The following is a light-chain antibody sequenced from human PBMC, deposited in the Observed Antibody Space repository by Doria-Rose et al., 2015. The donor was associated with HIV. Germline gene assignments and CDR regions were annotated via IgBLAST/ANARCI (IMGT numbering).Light chain of an antibody. Sequence: DIRVTQSPSTLSASVGDTVTITCRASQSLSSWLAWYQQKPGKAPKLLIYKAPTLESGVPSRFSGSESGTEFTLTISSLQPDDFATYHCQQCADYSPSFGQGTKLEI. V-gene: IGKV1-5*03. CDR3: QQCADYSPS. CDR2: KAP. CDR1: QSLSSW. J-gene: IGKJ2*01.